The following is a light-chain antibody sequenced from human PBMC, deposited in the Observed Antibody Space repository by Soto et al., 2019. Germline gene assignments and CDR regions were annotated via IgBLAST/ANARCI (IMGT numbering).Light chain of an antibody. Sequence: VMTQSPATLSVSPGERATLSCRASESVSSNLAWYQQKPGQAPRLLIYGASTRATGIPARFSGSGSGTEFTLTISSLQSEDFAVYYCQQYDNWPPWTFGQGTKVEIK. V-gene: IGKV3D-15*01. CDR3: QQYDNWPPWT. J-gene: IGKJ1*01. CDR2: GAS. CDR1: ESVSSN.